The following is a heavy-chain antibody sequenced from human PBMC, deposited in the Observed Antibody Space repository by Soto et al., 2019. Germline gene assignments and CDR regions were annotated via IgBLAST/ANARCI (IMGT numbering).Heavy chain of an antibody. CDR2: ICYSGST. Sequence: SLTLSLTCTVSGVSVSSGSYCWRWIRQPPGKGLECIGYICYSGSTNYNPSLKSRVTMSVDTSKNQFSLKLSSVTAADTAVYYCARGVPYSYGYVSWFDPWGQGTLVTVSS. J-gene: IGHJ5*02. CDR3: ARGVPYSYGYVSWFDP. V-gene: IGHV4-61*01. CDR1: GVSVSSGSYC. D-gene: IGHD5-18*01.